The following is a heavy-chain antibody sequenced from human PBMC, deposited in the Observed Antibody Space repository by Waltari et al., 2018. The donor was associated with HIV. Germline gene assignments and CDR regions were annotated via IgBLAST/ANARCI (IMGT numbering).Heavy chain of an antibody. D-gene: IGHD2-2*03. J-gene: IGHJ4*02. CDR1: GFTLSSHW. V-gene: IGHV3-7*04. CDR2: INKDESEK. Sequence: EVQLVESGGGLVQPGGSLRRCCAAFGFTLSSHWMMVVRQAPGKGMEYVANINKDESEKYYVDSVNGRCTISRDNAKNSLYLQMNSRRADDTAVYFCVRDGFWSFDFWGQGTQVTVSS. CDR3: VRDGFWSFDF.